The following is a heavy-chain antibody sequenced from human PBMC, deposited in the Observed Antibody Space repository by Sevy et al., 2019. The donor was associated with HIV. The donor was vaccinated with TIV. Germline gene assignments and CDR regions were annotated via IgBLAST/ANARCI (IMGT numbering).Heavy chain of an antibody. V-gene: IGHV1-2*02. D-gene: IGHD1-26*01. CDR1: GYTFIGYY. J-gene: IGHJ4*02. CDR3: ARGRSLSGTNSLFGC. CDR2: INPNSGDT. Sequence: ASVKVSCKASGYTFIGYYMHWMRQAPGQGLEWMGWINPNSGDTDYAQKFQGRVTMTRDTSMSTAYMEMSSLRSDDTAVYYWARGRSLSGTNSLFGCWGQGTLVTVSS.